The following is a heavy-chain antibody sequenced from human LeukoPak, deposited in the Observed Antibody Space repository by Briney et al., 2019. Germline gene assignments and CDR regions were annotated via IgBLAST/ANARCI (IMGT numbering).Heavy chain of an antibody. CDR1: GFTFSSHS. V-gene: IGHV3-23*01. CDR3: ATALISDPSS. J-gene: IGHJ4*02. D-gene: IGHD2/OR15-2a*01. CDR2: ISGSGGGT. Sequence: GGSLRLSCAASGFTFSSHSMNWVRQAPGKGLEWVSAISGSGGGTYYADSVKGRFTISRDNSKNTLYLQMNSLRAEDTAVYYCATALISDPSSWGQGTLVTVSS.